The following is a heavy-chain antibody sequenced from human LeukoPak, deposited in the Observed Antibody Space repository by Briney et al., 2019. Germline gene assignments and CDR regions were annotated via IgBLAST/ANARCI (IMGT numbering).Heavy chain of an antibody. CDR2: ISAYNGNT. CDR3: ARDPPREYYDSSGYYYGYAFDI. CDR1: GYTFTSYG. V-gene: IGHV1-18*01. Sequence: ASVKVSCKASGYTFTSYGISWVRQAPGQGLEWMGWISAYNGNTNYAQKLQGRVTMTTDTSTSTAYMELRSLRSDDTAAYYCARDPPREYYDSSGYYYGYAFDIWGQGTMVTVSS. J-gene: IGHJ3*02. D-gene: IGHD3-22*01.